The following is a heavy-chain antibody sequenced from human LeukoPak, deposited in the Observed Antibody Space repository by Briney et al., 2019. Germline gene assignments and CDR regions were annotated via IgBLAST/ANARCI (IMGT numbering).Heavy chain of an antibody. CDR2: INPNSGGT. D-gene: IGHD2-2*01. CDR3: AREYCSSTSCYIPELDY. V-gene: IGHV1-2*06. J-gene: IGHJ4*02. CDR1: GYTFTSYG. Sequence: GASVKVSCKASGYTFTSYGISWVRQAPGQGLEWMGRINPNSGGTNYAQKFQGRVTMTRGTSISTAYMELSRLRSDDTAVYYCAREYCSSTSCYIPELDYWGQGTLVTDSS.